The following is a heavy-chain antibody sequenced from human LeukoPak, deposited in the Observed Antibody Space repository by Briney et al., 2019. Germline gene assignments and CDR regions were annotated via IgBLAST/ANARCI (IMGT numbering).Heavy chain of an antibody. V-gene: IGHV3-48*01. CDR1: GFTFSSYW. Sequence: PGGSLRLSCAASGFTFSSYWMNWVRQAPGKGLEWVSYISSTSTIIYYADSVKGRFTISRDNAKNSMYLQMNSLRAEDTAVYYCAREPSQGAFDIWGQGTMVTVSS. J-gene: IGHJ3*02. CDR3: AREPSQGAFDI. CDR2: ISSTSTII.